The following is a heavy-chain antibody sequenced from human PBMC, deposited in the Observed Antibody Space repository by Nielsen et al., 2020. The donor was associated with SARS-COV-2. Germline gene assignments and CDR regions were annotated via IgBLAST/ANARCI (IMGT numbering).Heavy chain of an antibody. Sequence: SETLSLTCTVSGASISRYYWSWIRQTPGKGLEWIGYVYYRGSTNYNPSFKSRVTMLVDTSKNQFSLKLNSVSAADTAVYYCAREIEWNFFDYWGQGTLVTVSS. CDR2: VYYRGST. D-gene: IGHD1-7*01. V-gene: IGHV4-59*13. CDR1: GASISRYY. J-gene: IGHJ4*02. CDR3: AREIEWNFFDY.